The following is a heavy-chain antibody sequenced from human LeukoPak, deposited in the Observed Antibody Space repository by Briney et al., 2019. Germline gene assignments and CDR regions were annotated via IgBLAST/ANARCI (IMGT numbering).Heavy chain of an antibody. Sequence: GGSLRLSCAASGFTFNDYAMHWVRHAPGKGLEWASGIGWNSAARGYADSVRGRFTISRDNAKNSLYLQMNSLRPEDTALYYCTKRARKGIGAAGDGYDVWGQGTMVTVSS. CDR3: TKRARKGIGAAGDGYDV. CDR1: GFTFNDYA. J-gene: IGHJ3*01. CDR2: IGWNSAAR. V-gene: IGHV3-9*01. D-gene: IGHD6-13*01.